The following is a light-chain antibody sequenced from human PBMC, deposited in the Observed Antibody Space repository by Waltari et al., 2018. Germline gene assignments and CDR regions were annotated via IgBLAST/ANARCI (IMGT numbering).Light chain of an antibody. CDR2: DVS. CDR1: SSGVGGYNH. V-gene: IGLV2-14*01. CDR3: SAYTTSSTVL. Sequence: QSALTQPASVSVSPGQSITISCTGTSSGVGGYNHVSWYQQHPGKAPNLMIYDVSKRPSGVSNRFSCSKSGNTASLTISGLQTEDEADYYCSAYTTSSTVLFGGGTKLTVL. J-gene: IGLJ2*01.